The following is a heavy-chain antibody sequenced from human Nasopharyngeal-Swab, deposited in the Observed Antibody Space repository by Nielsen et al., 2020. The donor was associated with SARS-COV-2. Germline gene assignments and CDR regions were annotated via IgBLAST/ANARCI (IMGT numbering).Heavy chain of an antibody. V-gene: IGHV1-46*01. CDR2: INPSGGST. CDR1: GYTFTSYY. Sequence: ASVKVSCKASGYTFTSYYMHWVRQAPGQGLEWMGIINPSGGSTSYAQKFQGRVTMTRDTSTSTVYMELSSLRSEDTAVYYCARDQIGDSSSYDFDYWGQGTLVTVSS. J-gene: IGHJ4*02. CDR3: ARDQIGDSSSYDFDY. D-gene: IGHD3-22*01.